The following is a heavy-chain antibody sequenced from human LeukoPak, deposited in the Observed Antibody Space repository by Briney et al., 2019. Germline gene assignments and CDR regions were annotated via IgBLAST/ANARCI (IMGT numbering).Heavy chain of an antibody. CDR2: IYYSGST. Sequence: SETLSLTCTVSGGSVSSGSYYWSWIRQPPGEGLEWIGYIYYSGSTNYNPSLKSRVTMSVDTSKNQFSLKLSSVTAADTAVYYCARVPGGGTAANWGQGTMVTVSS. J-gene: IGHJ3*01. V-gene: IGHV4-61*01. CDR3: ARVPGGGTAAN. CDR1: GGSVSSGSYY. D-gene: IGHD1-7*01.